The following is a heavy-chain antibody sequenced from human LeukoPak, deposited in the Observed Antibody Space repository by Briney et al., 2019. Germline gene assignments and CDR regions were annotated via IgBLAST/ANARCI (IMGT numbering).Heavy chain of an antibody. CDR3: LPVLWYEENPDYGPNDY. V-gene: IGHV3-15*01. CDR2: IKSTTDDGTT. Sequence: PGGSLRLSCAGSGFTFSNAWMCWVRQAPGKGLEWVGRIKSTTDDGTTDYAAPVKGRFSISRDDSENTLYLQMSSLKTEDTAVYYCLPVLWYEENPDYGPNDYWGQGTLVTVSS. D-gene: IGHD4-23*01. CDR1: GFTFSNAW. J-gene: IGHJ4*02.